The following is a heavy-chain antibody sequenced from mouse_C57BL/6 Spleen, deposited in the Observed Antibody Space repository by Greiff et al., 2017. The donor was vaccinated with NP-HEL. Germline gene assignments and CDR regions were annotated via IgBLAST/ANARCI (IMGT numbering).Heavy chain of an antibody. J-gene: IGHJ2*01. CDR2: ISSGGGYI. CDR1: GFTFSSYA. CDR3: KKLGLSYYFDY. Sequence: EVKLVESGEGLVKPGGSLKLSCAASGFTFSSYAMSWVRQTPEQRLEWVAYISSGGGYIYYADTLKGRFTISRDTARNTLYLQMSSLKSEDTAMYYGKKLGLSYYFDYWGQGTTLTVSS. V-gene: IGHV5-9-1*02. D-gene: IGHD4-1*01.